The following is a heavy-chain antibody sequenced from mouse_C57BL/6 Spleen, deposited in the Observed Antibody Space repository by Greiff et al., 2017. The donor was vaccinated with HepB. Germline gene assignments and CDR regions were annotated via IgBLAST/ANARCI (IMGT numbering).Heavy chain of an antibody. Sequence: VQRVESGAELARPGASVKLSCKASGYTFTSYGISWVKQRTGQGLEWIGEIYPRSGNTYYNEKFKGKATLTADKSSSTAYMELRSLTSEDSAVYFCATMASFAYWGQGTLVTVSA. V-gene: IGHV1-81*01. CDR2: IYPRSGNT. J-gene: IGHJ3*01. CDR1: GYTFTSYG. CDR3: ATMASFAY. D-gene: IGHD1-1*02.